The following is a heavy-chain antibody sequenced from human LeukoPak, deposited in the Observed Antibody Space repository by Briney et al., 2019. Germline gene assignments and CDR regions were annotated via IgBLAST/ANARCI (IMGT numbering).Heavy chain of an antibody. Sequence: NPSETLSVTCAVYGGSFSGYYWSWIRQPPGKGLEWIGEIYLSGSTNYNPSLKTRVTISVDKSKNQFSLKLSSVTAADTAVYYCARRGYCSSTSCYRPNWFDPWGQGTLVTVSS. CDR2: IYLSGST. V-gene: IGHV4-34*01. CDR1: GGSFSGYY. D-gene: IGHD2-2*01. J-gene: IGHJ5*02. CDR3: ARRGYCSSTSCYRPNWFDP.